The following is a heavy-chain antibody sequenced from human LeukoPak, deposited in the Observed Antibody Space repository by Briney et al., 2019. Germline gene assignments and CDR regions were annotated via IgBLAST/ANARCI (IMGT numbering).Heavy chain of an antibody. Sequence: GRSLRLSCAASGFTFSSYAMHWVRQAPGKGLEWVAVISYDGSNKYYADSVKGRFTISRDNSKNTPYLQMNSLRAEDTAVYYCARVNSGSYWGSFDYWGQGTLVTVSS. CDR2: ISYDGSNK. J-gene: IGHJ4*02. CDR1: GFTFSSYA. V-gene: IGHV3-30*04. D-gene: IGHD1-26*01. CDR3: ARVNSGSYWGSFDY.